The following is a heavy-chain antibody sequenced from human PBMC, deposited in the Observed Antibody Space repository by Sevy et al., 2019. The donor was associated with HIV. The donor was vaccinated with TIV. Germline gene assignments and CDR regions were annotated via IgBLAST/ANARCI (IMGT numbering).Heavy chain of an antibody. V-gene: IGHV5-51*01. J-gene: IGHJ5*02. CDR1: GYSFTSYW. Sequence: GESLKISCKGSGYSFTSYWIGWVRQMPGKGLEWMGIIYPGDSDTRYSPSFQGQVTISADKSISTAYLQWSSLKASDTAMYYCARPTDTGYSSSWYAVKTTPSGSGWFDPWGQGSLVTVSS. CDR3: ARPTDTGYSSSWYAVKTTPSGSGWFDP. CDR2: IYPGDSDT. D-gene: IGHD6-13*01.